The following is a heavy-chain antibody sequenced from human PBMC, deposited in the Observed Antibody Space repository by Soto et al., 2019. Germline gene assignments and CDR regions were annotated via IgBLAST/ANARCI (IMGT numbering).Heavy chain of an antibody. V-gene: IGHV1-46*01. CDR1: GYTFTSYY. CDR2: INPSGGST. D-gene: IGHD3-10*01. J-gene: IGHJ6*02. Sequence: AASVKVSCKASGYTFTSYYMHWVRQAPGQGLEWMGIINPSGGSTSYAQKFQGRVTMTRDTSTSTVYMELSSLRSEDTAVYYCARDLGPKITMVRGAPVDYYYYGMDVWGQGTTVTVSS. CDR3: ARDLGPKITMVRGAPVDYYYYGMDV.